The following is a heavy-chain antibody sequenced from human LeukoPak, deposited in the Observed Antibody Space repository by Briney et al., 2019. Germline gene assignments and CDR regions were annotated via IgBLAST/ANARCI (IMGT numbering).Heavy chain of an antibody. V-gene: IGHV1-2*04. CDR1: GYTFTGYY. Sequence: ASVKVSCKASGYTFTGYYMHWVRQAPGQGLEWMVWINPNSCGTNYAQKFQGWVTMTRDTSISTAYMELSRLSSDDTAVYYCARARMVRGVISSWFDPWGQGTLVTVSS. CDR3: ARARMVRGVISSWFDP. D-gene: IGHD3-10*01. CDR2: INPNSCGT. J-gene: IGHJ5*02.